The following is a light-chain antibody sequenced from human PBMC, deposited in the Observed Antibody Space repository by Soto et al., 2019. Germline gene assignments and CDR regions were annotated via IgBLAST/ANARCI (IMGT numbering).Light chain of an antibody. V-gene: IGKV3D-15*01. J-gene: IGKJ4*01. CDR1: RNFDNN. Sequence: EIVMTQSPATLSVSPGAGVTLSCRAVRNFDNNLAWYQQRPGQPPRLLFYGASTRPNGIPARFSGSGSGTEFTLTISSLQSEDFAVYCCQQYNNWPPLTFGGGTKVEIK. CDR2: GAS. CDR3: QQYNNWPPLT.